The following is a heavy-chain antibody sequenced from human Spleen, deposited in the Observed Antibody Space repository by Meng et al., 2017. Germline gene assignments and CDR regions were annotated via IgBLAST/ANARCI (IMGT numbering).Heavy chain of an antibody. V-gene: IGHV1-18*01. J-gene: IGHJ4*02. CDR2: INAVFGTT. Sequence: ASVKVSCKASGGVFSKHVIGWVRQAPGQGLEWMGGINAVFGTTNYAQKLQGRVTMTTDTSTSTAYMELRSLRSDDTAVYYCARDNPFGDRSNYFDYWGQGTLVTVSS. CDR3: ARDNPFGDRSNYFDY. CDR1: GGVFSKHV. D-gene: IGHD4-17*01.